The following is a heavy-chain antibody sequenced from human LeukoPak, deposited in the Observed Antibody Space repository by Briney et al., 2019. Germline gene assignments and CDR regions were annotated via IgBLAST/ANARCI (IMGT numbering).Heavy chain of an antibody. V-gene: IGHV3-30*02. CDR1: GFTFSSFG. Sequence: GGSLRLSCAASGFTFSSFGMHWVRQAPGKGLQWVAFIRYDGGNTYYADSVKGRFTISRDSSKNTLYLQMNRLGAEDTALYYCAKDRYSGSLGAFDIWGRGTMVTVSS. CDR3: AKDRYSGSLGAFDI. J-gene: IGHJ3*02. CDR2: IRYDGGNT. D-gene: IGHD1-26*01.